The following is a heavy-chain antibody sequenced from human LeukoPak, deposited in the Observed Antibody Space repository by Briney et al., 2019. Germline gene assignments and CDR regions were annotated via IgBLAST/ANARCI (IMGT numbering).Heavy chain of an antibody. V-gene: IGHV1-18*01. D-gene: IGHD6-19*01. Sequence: ASVKVSCKASGYTFTSYGISWVRQAPGQGLEWMGWISAYNGNTNYALKLQGRVTMTTDTSTSTAYMELRSLRSDDTAVYYCARPFSGPGAFDIWGQGTMVTVSS. CDR1: GYTFTSYG. CDR2: ISAYNGNT. CDR3: ARPFSGPGAFDI. J-gene: IGHJ3*02.